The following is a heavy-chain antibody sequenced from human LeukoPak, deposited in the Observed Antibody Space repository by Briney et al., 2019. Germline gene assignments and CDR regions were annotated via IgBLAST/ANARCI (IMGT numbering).Heavy chain of an antibody. CDR1: GYSFTSYW. V-gene: IGHV5-51*01. CDR2: IYPGDSDT. Sequence: GESLKISCKGSGYSFTSYWIGWVRQMPGKGLEWMGIIYPGDSDTRYSPSFQGQVTISADKSISTAYLQWSSLKASDTAMYYCASGGDSGSYLDAFDIWGQGTMVTVSS. J-gene: IGHJ3*02. CDR3: ASGGDSGSYLDAFDI. D-gene: IGHD1-26*01.